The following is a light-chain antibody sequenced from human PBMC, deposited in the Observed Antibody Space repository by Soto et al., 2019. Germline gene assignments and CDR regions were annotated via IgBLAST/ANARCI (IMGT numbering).Light chain of an antibody. Sequence: ETVMTQSPATLSVSPGQRSTLSCRAPQSVSSKLAWYQQRPGQAPRLLIYGASTRATGIPARFSGSGSGTEFTLTISSLQSEDFAVYYCQQYNKWPWTFGQGTTGDIK. V-gene: IGKV3-15*01. CDR1: QSVSSK. J-gene: IGKJ1*01. CDR3: QQYNKWPWT. CDR2: GAS.